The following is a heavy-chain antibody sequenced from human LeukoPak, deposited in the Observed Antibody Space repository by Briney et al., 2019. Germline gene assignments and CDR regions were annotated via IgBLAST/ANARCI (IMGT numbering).Heavy chain of an antibody. CDR1: GGTFISYA. CDR3: ASGDDYGDYHFDY. V-gene: IGHV1-69*13. D-gene: IGHD4-17*01. Sequence: SVKVSCKASGGTFISYAISWVRQAPGQGLEWMGGIIPIFGTANYAQKFQGRVTITADESTSTAYMELSSLRSEDTAVYYCASGDDYGDYHFDYWGQGTLVTVSS. CDR2: IIPIFGTA. J-gene: IGHJ4*02.